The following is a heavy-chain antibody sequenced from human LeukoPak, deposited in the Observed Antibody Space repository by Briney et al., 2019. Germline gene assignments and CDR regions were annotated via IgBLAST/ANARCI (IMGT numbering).Heavy chain of an antibody. D-gene: IGHD3-3*01. CDR1: GGSIGSYY. Sequence: SETLSLTCTVSGGSIGSYYWSWIRQPPGKGLEWVGYIYYSGSTNYNPSLKSRVTISVDTSKNQFSLKLSSVTAADTAVYYCARGIWSGYNQPFDYWGQGTLVTVSS. CDR3: ARGIWSGYNQPFDY. V-gene: IGHV4-59*01. CDR2: IYYSGST. J-gene: IGHJ4*02.